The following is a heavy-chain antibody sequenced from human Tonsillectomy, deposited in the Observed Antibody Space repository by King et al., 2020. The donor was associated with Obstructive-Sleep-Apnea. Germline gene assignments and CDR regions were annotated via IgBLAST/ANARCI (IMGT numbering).Heavy chain of an antibody. D-gene: IGHD3-9*01. Sequence: VQLVESGGGLVQPGGSLRLSCAASGFTFSSYWMSWVRQAPGKGLEWVANIKQDGSEKYYVDSVKGRFTISRDNAKNSLYLQMNSLRAEDTAVYYCARASRGDISTGYDYRTFDYWGQGTLVTVSS. CDR3: ARASRGDISTGYDYRTFDY. V-gene: IGHV3-7*03. J-gene: IGHJ4*02. CDR1: GFTFSSYW. CDR2: IKQDGSEK.